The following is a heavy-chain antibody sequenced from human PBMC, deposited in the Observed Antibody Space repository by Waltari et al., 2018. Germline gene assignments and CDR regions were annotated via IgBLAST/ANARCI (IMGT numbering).Heavy chain of an antibody. D-gene: IGHD6-19*01. CDR2: FRHTGIS. CDR1: GGSIINYF. J-gene: IGHJ4*02. V-gene: IGHV4-59*08. Sequence: QVQLQESGPGLVKPSETLSRTCSVSGGSIINYFWNWIRQSPGNGLGWVGYFRHTGISKFIPPLKSRVTMSAATSKSHISLRLTSLTATDTAVYYCARWDSSGRYYGDWGQGTPVIVSS. CDR3: ARWDSSGRYYGD.